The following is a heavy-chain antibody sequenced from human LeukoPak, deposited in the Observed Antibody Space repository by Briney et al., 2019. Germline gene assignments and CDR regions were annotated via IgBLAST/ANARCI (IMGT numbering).Heavy chain of an antibody. Sequence: GGSLRLSCAASGFTLSSYAMSWVRQAPGKGLEWVSSISSSSDYIYYADSVKGRFTISRDNAKNSLYLQMKSLRAEDTAVYYCARGKTSQNIVTRKTYNWFDPWGQGTLVTVSS. D-gene: IGHD2/OR15-2a*01. V-gene: IGHV3-21*01. CDR3: ARGKTSQNIVTRKTYNWFDP. CDR1: GFTLSSYA. J-gene: IGHJ5*02. CDR2: ISSSSDYI.